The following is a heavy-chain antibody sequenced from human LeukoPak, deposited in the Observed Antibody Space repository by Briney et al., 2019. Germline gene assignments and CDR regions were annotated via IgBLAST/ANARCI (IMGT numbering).Heavy chain of an antibody. V-gene: IGHV4-34*01. CDR1: GGSISSYY. Sequence: NSSETLSLTCTVSGGSISSYYWSWIRQPPGKGLEWIGEINHSGSTNYNPSLKSRVTMSVDTSKNQFSPKLISVTAADTAVYYCARGRFRIAARPMYNWFDPWGQGTLVTVSS. J-gene: IGHJ5*02. CDR3: ARGRFRIAARPMYNWFDP. D-gene: IGHD6-6*01. CDR2: INHSGST.